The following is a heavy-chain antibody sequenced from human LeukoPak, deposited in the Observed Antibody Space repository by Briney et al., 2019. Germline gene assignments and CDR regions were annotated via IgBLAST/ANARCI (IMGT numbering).Heavy chain of an antibody. CDR3: ATATKTYDSSGYFFDY. J-gene: IGHJ4*02. CDR1: GYTLTELS. D-gene: IGHD3-22*01. Sequence: ASVKVSCKVSGYTLTELSMHWVRQAPGKGLEWMGGFDPVDGETIYAQKFQGRVTMTEDTSTDTAYMELSSLRSEDTAVYYCATATKTYDSSGYFFDYWGQGTLVTVSS. V-gene: IGHV1-24*01. CDR2: FDPVDGET.